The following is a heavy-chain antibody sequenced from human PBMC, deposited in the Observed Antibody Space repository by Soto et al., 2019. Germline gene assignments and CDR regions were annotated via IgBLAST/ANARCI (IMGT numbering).Heavy chain of an antibody. V-gene: IGHV1-18*01. CDR2: ISAYNGNT. CDR1: GYTFTSYG. J-gene: IGHJ6*03. Sequence: ASVKVSCKASGYTFTSYGISWVRQAPGQGLEWMRWISAYNGNTNYAQKLQGRVTMTTDTSTSTAYMELRSLRSDDTAVYYCATEYYDFWSGYRAPMDVWGKGTTVTVSS. D-gene: IGHD3-3*01. CDR3: ATEYYDFWSGYRAPMDV.